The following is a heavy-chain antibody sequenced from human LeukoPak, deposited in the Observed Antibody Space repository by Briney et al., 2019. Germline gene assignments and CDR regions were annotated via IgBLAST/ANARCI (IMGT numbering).Heavy chain of an antibody. CDR2: FDPEDGET. Sequence: GASVKVSCKVSGYTLTELSMHWVRQPPGKGLEWMGGFDPEDGETIYAQKFQGRVTMTEDTSTDTAYMELSSLRSEDTAVYYCATGGYSYGLIGYWGQGTLVTVSS. D-gene: IGHD5-18*01. CDR1: GYTLTELS. CDR3: ATGGYSYGLIGY. V-gene: IGHV1-24*01. J-gene: IGHJ4*02.